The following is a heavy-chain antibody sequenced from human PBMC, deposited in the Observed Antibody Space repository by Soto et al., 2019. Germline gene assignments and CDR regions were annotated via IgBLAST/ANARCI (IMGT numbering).Heavy chain of an antibody. J-gene: IGHJ3*02. V-gene: IGHV4-31*03. CDR3: AKGLGYDSNGRFLAAFDI. Sequence: QVQLQESGPGLAKPSRTVSLTCTVSGASLTSGEYYWTWIRQVPGKDLEWIGYIFHTGTTFYTPSLKSRVLMSIDTSDNYFSLNLNSVTAADAAVYYCAKGLGYDSNGRFLAAFDIWGHGTLVTVPA. CDR2: IFHTGTT. D-gene: IGHD3-22*01. CDR1: GASLTSGEYY.